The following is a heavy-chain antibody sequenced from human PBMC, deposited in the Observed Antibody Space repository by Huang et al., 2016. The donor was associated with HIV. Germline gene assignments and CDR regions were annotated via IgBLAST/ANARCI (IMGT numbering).Heavy chain of an antibody. V-gene: IGHV4-34*01. CDR3: ARGQGGYYYYYMDV. CDR2: INHSERT. Sequence: QVQLQQWGAGLLRPSETLSLTCAVYGGSFSGYYGTWIRQPPGKGLEWDGEINHSERTKDNPSLKSRVTISVDTSRNQFSLTLTSVTAADTAVYYCARGQGGYYYYYMDVWGKGTTVTVSS. CDR1: GGSFSGYY. J-gene: IGHJ6*03.